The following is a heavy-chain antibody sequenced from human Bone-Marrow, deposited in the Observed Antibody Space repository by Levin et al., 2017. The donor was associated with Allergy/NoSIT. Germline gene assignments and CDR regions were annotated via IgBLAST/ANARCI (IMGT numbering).Heavy chain of an antibody. D-gene: IGHD3-22*01. V-gene: IGHV3-23*01. J-gene: IGHJ4*02. CDR2: FSGSGSST. Sequence: TGGSLRLSCAASGFTFSTFTMTWVRQSPGKGLEWVSSFSGSGSSTYYADSVKGRFTISRDNSKNTLFLEMTSLTVEDTAVYYCAKAVHDSSWYPVGIDFWGQGTLVAVSS. CDR1: GFTFSTFT. CDR3: AKAVHDSSWYPVGIDF.